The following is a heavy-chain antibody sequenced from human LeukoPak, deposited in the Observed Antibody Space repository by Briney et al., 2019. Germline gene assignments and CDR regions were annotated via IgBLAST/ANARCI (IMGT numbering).Heavy chain of an antibody. J-gene: IGHJ6*03. V-gene: IGHV4-59*01. CDR3: ARVRGYCSSTSCLGGYYYYYMDV. Sequence: SETLSLTCTVSGGSISSYYWSWIRQPPGKGLEWIGYIYYSGSTNHNPSLKSRVTISVDTSKNQFSLKLSSVTAADTAVYYCARVRGYCSSTSCLGGYYYYYMDVWGKGTTVTVSS. CDR2: IYYSGST. CDR1: GGSISSYY. D-gene: IGHD2-2*01.